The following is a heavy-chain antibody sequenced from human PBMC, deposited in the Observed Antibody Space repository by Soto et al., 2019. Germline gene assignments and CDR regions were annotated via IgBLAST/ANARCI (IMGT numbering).Heavy chain of an antibody. Sequence: GWSLRLSCVSSVFTFVTYGMHWVRQTPGRGLEWVAFIWYDGSNAVFADFVKGRLTYSRDNSKNTMSLQMDSLRGDDTAVYYCARDLQIGTHHHFDLWGQGTLVTVSS. CDR1: VFTFVTYG. J-gene: IGHJ4*02. V-gene: IGHV3-33*01. CDR3: ARDLQIGTHHHFDL. CDR2: IWYDGSNA.